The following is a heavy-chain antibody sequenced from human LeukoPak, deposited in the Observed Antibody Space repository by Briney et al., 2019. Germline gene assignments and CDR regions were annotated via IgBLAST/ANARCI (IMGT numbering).Heavy chain of an antibody. J-gene: IGHJ3*01. V-gene: IGHV3-13*04. CDR2: IGVAGDT. Sequence: GGSLRLSCAASGFAFSTYDMHWVRQATGKGLEWVSAIGVAGDTYYPGSVKGRFTISRENAKNSLYLQMNSLRAGDTAVYYCARGFVHAFDLWGQGTMVAVSS. CDR1: GFAFSTYD. D-gene: IGHD6-6*01. CDR3: ARGFVHAFDL.